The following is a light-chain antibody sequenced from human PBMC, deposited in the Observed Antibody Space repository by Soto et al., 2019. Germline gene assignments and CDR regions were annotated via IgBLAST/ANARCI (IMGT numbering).Light chain of an antibody. CDR3: QAWDRTTGV. Sequence: SYELTQSPSVSVSPGQTGSITCSGDKLGDKYVSWYQQKPGQSPVVVIYQNSRRPSGIPERFSGSNSGNRATLTISGTQAIDEADYYCQAWDRTTGVFGGGTKLTVL. CDR1: KLGDKY. J-gene: IGLJ2*01. V-gene: IGLV3-1*01. CDR2: QNS.